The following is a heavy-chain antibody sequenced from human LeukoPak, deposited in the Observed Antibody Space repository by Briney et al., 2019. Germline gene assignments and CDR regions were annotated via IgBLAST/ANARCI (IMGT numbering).Heavy chain of an antibody. CDR1: GGSISSYY. D-gene: IGHD3-9*01. V-gene: IGHV4-59*01. J-gene: IGHJ3*02. CDR3: AGDIFPDAFDI. Sequence: SETLSLTCTVSGGSISSYYWSWIRQPPGKGLEWIGYIYYSGSTNYNPSLKSRVTISVDTSKNQFSLKLSSVTAADTAVYYCAGDIFPDAFDIWGQGTMVTVSS. CDR2: IYYSGST.